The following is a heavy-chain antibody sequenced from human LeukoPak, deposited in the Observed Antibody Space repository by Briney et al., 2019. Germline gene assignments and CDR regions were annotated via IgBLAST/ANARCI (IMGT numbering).Heavy chain of an antibody. CDR3: ARGRNSGWYYDS. D-gene: IGHD6-19*01. CDR1: GFTFSSYA. CDR2: IKQDGSER. V-gene: IGHV3-7*05. J-gene: IGHJ5*02. Sequence: PGGSLRLSCAASGFTFSSYAMHRVRQAPGKGLEWVANIKQDGSERDYVDSVKGRFTISRDNAKNSLYLQMNSLRAEDTAVYYCARGRNSGWYYDSWGQGTLVTVSS.